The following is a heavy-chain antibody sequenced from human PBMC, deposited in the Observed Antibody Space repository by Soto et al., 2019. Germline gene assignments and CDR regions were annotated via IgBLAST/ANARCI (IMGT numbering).Heavy chain of an antibody. Sequence: EMQLLESGGGLVQAGGSLRLSCAASGFTVSSYALNWVRQAPGKGLEWLSGISASTYYADSVKGRFTISRDTSKNTLYLPMNSLRAEDTAIYFCAIRMYSTRWYYLDYWGQGTLVTVSA. D-gene: IGHD6-13*01. CDR1: GFTVSSYA. CDR3: AIRMYSTRWYYLDY. J-gene: IGHJ4*02. V-gene: IGHV3-23*01. CDR2: ISAST.